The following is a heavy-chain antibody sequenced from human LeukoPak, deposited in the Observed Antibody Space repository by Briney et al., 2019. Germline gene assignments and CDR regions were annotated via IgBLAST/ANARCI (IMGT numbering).Heavy chain of an antibody. Sequence: ASVKVSCKASGYTFTSYGISWVRQAPGQGLEWMGWISAHNGNTNYARKFQGRLTMTTDTATTTAYMELGSLGSEDTAIYFCARNRAYSGSYFDAFDIWGQGTVVTVSS. CDR2: ISAHNGNT. V-gene: IGHV1-18*01. CDR1: GYTFTSYG. J-gene: IGHJ3*02. CDR3: ARNRAYSGSYFDAFDI. D-gene: IGHD1-26*01.